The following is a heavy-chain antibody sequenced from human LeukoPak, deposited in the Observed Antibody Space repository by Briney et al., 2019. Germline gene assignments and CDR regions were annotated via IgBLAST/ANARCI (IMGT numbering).Heavy chain of an antibody. D-gene: IGHD5-12*01. CDR3: ARDAGNSGYGCDL. V-gene: IGHV3-48*01. J-gene: IGHJ5*02. CDR1: GFTFSQYS. Sequence: AGSLRLSCAASGFTFSQYSMDWVRQAPGKGLEWVSHIRSSSETFYADSVKGRFTISRDNARNSLYLQMNNLRGEDTAIYYCARDAGNSGYGCDLWGQGTLVTVSS. CDR2: IRSSSET.